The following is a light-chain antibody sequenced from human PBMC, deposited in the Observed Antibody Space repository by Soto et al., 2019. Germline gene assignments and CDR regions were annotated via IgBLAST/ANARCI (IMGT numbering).Light chain of an antibody. CDR2: GAS. V-gene: IGKV3-15*01. J-gene: IGKJ1*01. CDR3: QQYGSSPGT. Sequence: EIVMTQSPATLSVSPGERATLSCRASQSVSSNLAWYQQKPGQAPRLLIYGASTRATGIPARFSGSGSGTEFTLTITRVEPEDVAIYFCQQYGSSPGTFGQGTKVEI. CDR1: QSVSSN.